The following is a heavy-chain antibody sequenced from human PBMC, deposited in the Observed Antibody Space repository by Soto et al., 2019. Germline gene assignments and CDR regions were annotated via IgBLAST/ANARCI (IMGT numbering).Heavy chain of an antibody. CDR3: AKYSVYGYYGDWFDP. CDR1: GVTFSSNG. Sequence: PGGSLRLSCAASGVTFSSNGMHWVRQAPGKGLEWVAVISYDGSNKYYADSVKGRFTISRDNSKNTLYLQMNSLRNEDTAVYYCAKYSVYGYYGDWFDPWGQGTLVTVSS. CDR2: ISYDGSNK. D-gene: IGHD5-18*01. J-gene: IGHJ5*02. V-gene: IGHV3-30*18.